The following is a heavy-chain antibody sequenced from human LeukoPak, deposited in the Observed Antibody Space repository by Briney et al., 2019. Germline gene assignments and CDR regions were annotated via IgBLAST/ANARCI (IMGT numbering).Heavy chain of an antibody. CDR3: ARGDPYSSSWYFDR. CDR1: GDSISSYY. J-gene: IGHJ5*02. CDR2: IYYSGST. V-gene: IGHV4-59*01. D-gene: IGHD6-13*01. Sequence: SETLSLTCTVSGDSISSYYWSWIRQPPGKGLEWIGYIYYSGSTNYNPSLKSRVTISVDTSKNQFSLKLSSVTAADTAVYYCARGDPYSSSWYFDRWGQGTLVTVSS.